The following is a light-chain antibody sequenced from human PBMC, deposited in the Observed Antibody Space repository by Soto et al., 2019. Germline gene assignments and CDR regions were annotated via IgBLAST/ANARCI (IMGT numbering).Light chain of an antibody. V-gene: IGLV1-40*01. CDR3: HSYDSSLV. CDR1: SSNIVAGYD. J-gene: IGLJ2*01. Sequence: QLVLTQPPSVSGAPGQRVTISCTGSSSNIVAGYDVHWYQQLPGTAPKLLIYGNSNRPSGVPDRFSGSKSGTSASLAITGLQAEDDADYYCHSYDSSLVFGGGTKLTVL. CDR2: GNS.